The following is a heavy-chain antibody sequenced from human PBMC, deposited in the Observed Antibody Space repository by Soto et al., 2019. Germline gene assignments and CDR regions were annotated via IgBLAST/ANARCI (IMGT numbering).Heavy chain of an antibody. V-gene: IGHV4-34*01. Sequence: SETLSLTCAVYGGSFSGYYWSWIRQPPGKGLEWIGEINHSGSTNYNPSLKSRVTISVDTSKNQFSLKLSSVTAADTAVYYCAIGFYDSSGYYYPALDYWGQGTLVTVSS. J-gene: IGHJ4*02. D-gene: IGHD3-22*01. CDR2: INHSGST. CDR1: GGSFSGYY. CDR3: AIGFYDSSGYYYPALDY.